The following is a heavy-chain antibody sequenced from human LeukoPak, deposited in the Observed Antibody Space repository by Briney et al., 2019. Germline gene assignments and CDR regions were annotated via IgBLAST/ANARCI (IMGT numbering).Heavy chain of an antibody. CDR1: GFTFSSYA. CDR2: ISGSGGST. CDR3: ARDHRLAAAFDY. D-gene: IGHD6-13*01. V-gene: IGHV3-23*01. J-gene: IGHJ4*02. Sequence: GGSLRLSCAASGFTFSSYAMSWVRQAPGKGLEWVSAISGSGGSTYYADSVKGRSTISRDNSKNTLYLQMNSLRAEDTALYYCARDHRLAAAFDYWGQGALVTVSS.